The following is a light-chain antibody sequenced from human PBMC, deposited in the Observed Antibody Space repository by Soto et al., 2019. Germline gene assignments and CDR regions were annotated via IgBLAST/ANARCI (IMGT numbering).Light chain of an antibody. V-gene: IGLV2-8*01. Sequence: QSVLTQPPSAPGSPGQSFTVSCTGTSSDIGAYNYVSWYQQRPGKAPKLMIYEVSRRPSGAPYRFSGSKSGSTASLTVSGLHTEDEADYYCSSYAGNNTYVFGSGTKVTVL. CDR3: SSYAGNNTYV. J-gene: IGLJ1*01. CDR2: EVS. CDR1: SSDIGAYNY.